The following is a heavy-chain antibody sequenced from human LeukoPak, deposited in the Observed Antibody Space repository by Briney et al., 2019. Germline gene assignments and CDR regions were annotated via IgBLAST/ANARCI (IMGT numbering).Heavy chain of an antibody. Sequence: GGSLRLSCAASGFTFSSYAMSWVRQAPGKGLEWVAVIWYDGSNKYYADSVKGRFTISRDNSKNTLYLQMNSLRAEDTAVYYCASCSTSCYKNDAFDIWGQGTMVTVSS. CDR1: GFTFSSYA. D-gene: IGHD2-2*01. CDR2: IWYDGSNK. V-gene: IGHV3-33*08. J-gene: IGHJ3*02. CDR3: ASCSTSCYKNDAFDI.